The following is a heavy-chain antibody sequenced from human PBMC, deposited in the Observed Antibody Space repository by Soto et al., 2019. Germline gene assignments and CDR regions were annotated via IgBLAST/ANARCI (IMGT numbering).Heavy chain of an antibody. D-gene: IGHD3-22*01. Sequence: LVNPTETLTLTCTVSGFSLSNARMGVSWIRQPPGKALEWLAHIFSNDEKSYSTSLKSRLTISKDTSKSQVVLTMTNMDPVDTATYYCARSRTYYYDSSSYLDYWGQGTLVTVSS. CDR2: IFSNDEK. CDR1: GFSLSNARMG. CDR3: ARSRTYYYDSSSYLDY. J-gene: IGHJ4*02. V-gene: IGHV2-26*01.